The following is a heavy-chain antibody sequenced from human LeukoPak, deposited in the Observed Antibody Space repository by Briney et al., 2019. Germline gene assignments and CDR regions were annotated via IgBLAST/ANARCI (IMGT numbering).Heavy chain of an antibody. Sequence: NPSETLSLTCTVSGGSISSYYWSWIRQPPGKGLEWIGYIYYSGSTNYNPSLKSRVTISVDTSKNQFSLKLSSVTAADTAVYYCARPQDYGAGAFHLWVQGRKATVSS. CDR2: IYYSGST. D-gene: IGHD4-17*01. V-gene: IGHV4-59*08. CDR3: ARPQDYGAGAFHL. CDR1: GGSISSYY. J-gene: IGHJ3*01.